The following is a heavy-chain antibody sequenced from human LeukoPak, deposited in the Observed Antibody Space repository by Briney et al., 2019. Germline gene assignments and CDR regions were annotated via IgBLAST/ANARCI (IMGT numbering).Heavy chain of an antibody. V-gene: IGHV1-18*01. CDR1: GYTFTSYG. J-gene: IGHJ5*02. CDR3: ARYCSSTSCQGPFRYWFDP. D-gene: IGHD2-2*01. CDR2: SSAYNGNT. Sequence: ASVKVSCKASGYTFTSYGISWVRQAPGQGLEWMGWSSAYNGNTNYAQKLQGRVTMTTDTSTSTAYMELRSLRSDDTAVYYCARYCSSTSCQGPFRYWFDPWGQGTLVTVSS.